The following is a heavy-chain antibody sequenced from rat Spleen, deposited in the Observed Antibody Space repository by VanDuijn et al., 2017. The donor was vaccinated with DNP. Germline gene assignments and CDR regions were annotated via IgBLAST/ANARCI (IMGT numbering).Heavy chain of an antibody. J-gene: IGHJ2*01. D-gene: IGHD1-11*01. CDR3: TRKLRRAMADD. CDR2: IWTGGNT. V-gene: IGHV2-47*01. CDR1: GLSLTSNS. Sequence: QVQLKESGPGLVQPSQTLSLTCTVSGLSLTSNSVSWIRQPPGKGLEWMGVIWTGGNTDYNSVLKSRLSISRDTSQSQVFLQMNSLQTEDTAIYFCTRKLRRAMADDWGQGVMVRVSS.